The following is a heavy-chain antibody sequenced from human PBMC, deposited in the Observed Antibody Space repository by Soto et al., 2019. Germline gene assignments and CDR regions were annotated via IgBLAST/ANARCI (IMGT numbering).Heavy chain of an antibody. Sequence: GGSLRLSCAASGFTFSSYAMHWVRQAPGKGLEWVAVISYDGSNKYYADSVKGRFTISRDNSKNTLYLQMNSLRAEDTAVYYCARELVDYGDYSLGYWGQGTLVTVSS. D-gene: IGHD4-17*01. CDR2: ISYDGSNK. CDR1: GFTFSSYA. V-gene: IGHV3-30-3*01. CDR3: ARELVDYGDYSLGY. J-gene: IGHJ4*02.